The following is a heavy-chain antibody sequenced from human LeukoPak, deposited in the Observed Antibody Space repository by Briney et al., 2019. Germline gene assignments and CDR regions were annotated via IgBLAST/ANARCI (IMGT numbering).Heavy chain of an antibody. CDR1: GFTFDDYA. J-gene: IGHJ4*02. V-gene: IGHV3-43*02. CDR3: ARDTLSGRYWATRTNFDY. CDR2: ISGDGGST. D-gene: IGHD1-26*01. Sequence: PGGSLILSCAASGFTFDDYAMHWVRQAPGRGLEWVSLISGDGGSTYYADFVKGRFTISRDNSKNSLYLQMSSLRTEDTALYYCARDTLSGRYWATRTNFDYWGQGTLVTVSS.